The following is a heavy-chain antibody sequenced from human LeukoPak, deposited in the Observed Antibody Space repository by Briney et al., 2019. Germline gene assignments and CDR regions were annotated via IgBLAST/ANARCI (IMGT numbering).Heavy chain of an antibody. V-gene: IGHV1-69*13. Sequence: SVKVSCKASRGTFSSYAISGVRQAPGQGLEWMGGIIPIFGTANYAQKFRGRVTITADESTSTGYMGLCSVRAEGTGVYFCVRGVPLGELSHWLAPWGQGPLVTVSS. CDR3: VRGVPLGELSHWLAP. D-gene: IGHD3-16*02. J-gene: IGHJ5*02. CDR2: IIPIFGTA. CDR1: RGTFSSYA.